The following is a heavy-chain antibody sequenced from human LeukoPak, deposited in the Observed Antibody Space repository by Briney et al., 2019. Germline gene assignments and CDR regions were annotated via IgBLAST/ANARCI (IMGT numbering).Heavy chain of an antibody. CDR1: GYTFSTYD. J-gene: IGHJ5*02. CDR2: MNPKSGNT. CDR3: ARDYGDYYNWFDP. D-gene: IGHD4-17*01. V-gene: IGHV1-8*01. Sequence: ASVKVSCTAAGYTFSTYDISWVRQATGQGLEWMGWMNPKSGNTLYAQKFQGRVTMTRNTSISTAYMELSSLRSEDTAVYYCARDYGDYYNWFDPWGQGTLVTVSS.